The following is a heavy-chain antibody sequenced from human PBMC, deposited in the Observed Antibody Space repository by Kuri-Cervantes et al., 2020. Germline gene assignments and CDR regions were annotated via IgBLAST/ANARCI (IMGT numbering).Heavy chain of an antibody. J-gene: IGHJ4*02. CDR1: GGSISSGDYY. CDR2: IYYSGST. CDR3: ARARLRLFEGVDY. V-gene: IGHV4-30-4*01. D-gene: IGHD3-3*01. Sequence: SCTVSGGSISSGDYYWSWIRQPPGKGLEWIGYIYYSGSTYYNPSLKSRVTISVDTSKNQFSLKLSSVTAADTAVYYCARARLRLFEGVDYWGQGNLVNVSS.